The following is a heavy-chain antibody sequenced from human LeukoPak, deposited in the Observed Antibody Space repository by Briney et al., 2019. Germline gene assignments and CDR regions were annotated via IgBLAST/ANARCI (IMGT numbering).Heavy chain of an antibody. J-gene: IGHJ3*02. CDR1: GFPFNGYY. Sequence: ASVKVACKGSGFPFNGYYMHWVRQAPGQGLEGMGWINPNSGDTSYAQKFQGRVTMTRDTSISTAYMELRSMRSDDTAVYHCAREGDSSADAFDIWGLGTMVTVSS. D-gene: IGHD3-22*01. CDR2: INPNSGDT. CDR3: AREGDSSADAFDI. V-gene: IGHV1-2*02.